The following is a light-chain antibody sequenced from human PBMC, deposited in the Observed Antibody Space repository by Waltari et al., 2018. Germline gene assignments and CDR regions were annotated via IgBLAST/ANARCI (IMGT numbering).Light chain of an antibody. CDR1: QGVSSH. CDR2: GAT. Sequence: EIVMTQSPAILSVSPGESATLSCRASQGVSSHLAWYQQKPGQAPRLLIYGATTGATGVPVMFSVSGSTTAFTLTISCVQSEDFAAYYCQHYFNWPRTFGQGTKVEVK. J-gene: IGKJ1*01. CDR3: QHYFNWPRT. V-gene: IGKV3-15*01.